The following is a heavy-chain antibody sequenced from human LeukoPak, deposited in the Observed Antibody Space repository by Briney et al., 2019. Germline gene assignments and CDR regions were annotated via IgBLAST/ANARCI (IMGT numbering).Heavy chain of an antibody. CDR1: GYTFTGYY. Sequence: ASVTVSCKASGYTFTGYYMHWVRQAPGQGLEWMGWINPNSGGTNYAQKFQGRVTMTRDTSISTAYMELSRLRSDDTAVYYCARDRSWAVWSGYYKGPYGMDVWGQGTTVTVSS. V-gene: IGHV1-2*02. CDR2: INPNSGGT. CDR3: ARDRSWAVWSGYYKGPYGMDV. D-gene: IGHD3-3*01. J-gene: IGHJ6*02.